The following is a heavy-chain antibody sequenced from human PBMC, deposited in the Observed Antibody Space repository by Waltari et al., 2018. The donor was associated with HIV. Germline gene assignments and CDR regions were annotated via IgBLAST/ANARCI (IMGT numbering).Heavy chain of an antibody. CDR1: VFPSGSHW. J-gene: IGHJ6*02. D-gene: IGHD3-10*01. CDR3: ARREATVVRGVYYYGMDV. Sequence: ELQLVESGGGSVQPGGYMRCSCPPSVFPSGSHWLHWLRQAPGKGLVWVSRIHSDGSGTSYADCVKGRFTISRDNAKNTLYLQMNSLRAEDTSVYYCARREATVVRGVYYYGMDVWGQGTTVTVSS. CDR2: IHSDGSGT. V-gene: IGHV3-74*01.